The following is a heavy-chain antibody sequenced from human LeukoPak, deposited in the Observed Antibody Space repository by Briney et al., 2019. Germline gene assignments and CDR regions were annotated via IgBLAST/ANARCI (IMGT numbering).Heavy chain of an antibody. Sequence: PGRSLRLSCAASGFTFSSYAIQWVRQAPGKGLEWVSAISGSGGSTYYADSVKGRFTISRDNSKNTLYLQMNSLRAEDTAVYYCAKDLVGRTTVTSFDCWGQGTLVTVSS. CDR2: ISGSGGST. J-gene: IGHJ4*02. CDR1: GFTFSSYA. V-gene: IGHV3-23*01. CDR3: AKDLVGRTTVTSFDC. D-gene: IGHD4-4*01.